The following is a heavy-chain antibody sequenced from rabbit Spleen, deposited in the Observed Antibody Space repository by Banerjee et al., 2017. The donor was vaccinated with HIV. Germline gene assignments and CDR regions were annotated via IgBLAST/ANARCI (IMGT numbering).Heavy chain of an antibody. CDR2: IDTSDGDT. D-gene: IGHD1-1*01. V-gene: IGHV1S40*01. CDR3: ARDTSSSFSSYGMDL. Sequence: QSLEESGGGLVKPGGTLTLTCTVSRFSFSSIDWICWVRQAPGKGLEWIACIDTSDGDTDYANWPKGRFTISKTSSTTVTLQMTRLTAADTATYFCARDTSSSFSSYGMDLWGPGTLVTVS. CDR1: RFSFSSIDW. J-gene: IGHJ6*01.